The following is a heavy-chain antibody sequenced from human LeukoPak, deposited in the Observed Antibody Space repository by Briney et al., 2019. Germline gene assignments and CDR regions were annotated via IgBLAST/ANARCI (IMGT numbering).Heavy chain of an antibody. CDR3: ARSLYSGSYDAPAIDY. V-gene: IGHV5-51*01. CDR2: IYPGDSDT. D-gene: IGHD1-26*01. Sequence: PGASLQISCKGAGYSFSSYWIACVRRQPGKGLEWMGSIYPGDSDTRYSPSFQGQVAISPDKSISTAYLQWSSLTASDTAMYYCARSLYSGSYDAPAIDYWGQGTLVTVSS. CDR1: GYSFSSYW. J-gene: IGHJ4*02.